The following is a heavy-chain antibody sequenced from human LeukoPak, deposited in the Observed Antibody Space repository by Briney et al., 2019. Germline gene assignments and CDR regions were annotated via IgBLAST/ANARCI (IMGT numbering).Heavy chain of an antibody. CDR2: ISSSSNHI. CDR3: ARIPNSANFPNWFDP. Sequence: GGSLRLSCADSGLTFSTSTMSWFRQAPGKGLEWASSISSSSNHIYYADSVKGRFTISRDNAKNSLYLQLNSLRAEDSAVYYCARIPNSANFPNWFDPWGQGTLVTVSS. J-gene: IGHJ5*02. CDR1: GLTFSTST. V-gene: IGHV3-21*01. D-gene: IGHD4/OR15-4a*01.